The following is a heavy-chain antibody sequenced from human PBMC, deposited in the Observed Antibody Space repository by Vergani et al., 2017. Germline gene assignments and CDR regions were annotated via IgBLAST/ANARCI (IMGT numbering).Heavy chain of an antibody. D-gene: IGHD1-26*01. CDR3: ARARILGATMAFDT. CDR2: INHSGSI. J-gene: IGHJ3*02. V-gene: IGHV4-34*01. CDR1: GGSFNSYF. Sequence: QVQLQQWGAGLLKPSETLSLTCAVYGGSFNSYFWSWIRQLPGKGLEWIGEINHSGSINYNPSLKSRVTISVDTSKTQFSLKLSSVTAADTAGYYCARARILGATMAFDTWGQGTLVTVSS.